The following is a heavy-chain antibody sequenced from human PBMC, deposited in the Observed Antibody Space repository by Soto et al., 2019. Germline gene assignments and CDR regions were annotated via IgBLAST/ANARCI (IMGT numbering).Heavy chain of an antibody. CDR3: AAGGGLPRYY. CDR2: IYHSGST. D-gene: IGHD5-12*01. J-gene: IGHJ4*02. Sequence: QLQLQESGSGLVKPSQTLSLTCAVSGGSISSGGYSWSWIRQPPGKGLEWIGYIYHSGSTYYNPSLQRRGTISVDRAKNQCSLKLSSVNAADAAVYYCAAGGGLPRYYWGQGTLVTVSS. CDR1: GGSISSGGYS. V-gene: IGHV4-30-2*01.